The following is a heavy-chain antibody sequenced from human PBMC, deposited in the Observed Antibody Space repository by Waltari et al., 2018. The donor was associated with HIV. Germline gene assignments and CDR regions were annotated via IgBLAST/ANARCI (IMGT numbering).Heavy chain of an antibody. V-gene: IGHV4-34*02. D-gene: IGHD4-17*01. CDR2: VDHGGKS. J-gene: IGHJ1*01. CDR3: ARAGRRHGDWEYYLDF. Sequence: QWGAGLLKTSDTLSLTCAVYGGSFSGYFLTWIRKSPGKGLEWIGEVDHGGKSNNNPTLNSRVILSSDKSKNQFSLKVTSVTAADTGMYYCARAGRRHGDWEYYLDFWGRGTRVFVSP. CDR1: GGSFSGYF.